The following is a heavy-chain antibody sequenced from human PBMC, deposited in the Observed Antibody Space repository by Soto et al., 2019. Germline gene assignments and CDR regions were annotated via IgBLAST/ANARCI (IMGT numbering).Heavy chain of an antibody. J-gene: IGHJ6*02. CDR1: VFTFSSYS. D-gene: IGHD2-2*01. Sequence: WWSLRLSCSASVFTFSSYSMNWFRQAPGKGLEWVSSISSSSSYIYYADSVKGRFTISRDNAKNSPYLQMNSLRAEDTAVYYCARDRYCSSTSCSYGMDVWGQGTTVTVSS. V-gene: IGHV3-21*01. CDR2: ISSSSSYI. CDR3: ARDRYCSSTSCSYGMDV.